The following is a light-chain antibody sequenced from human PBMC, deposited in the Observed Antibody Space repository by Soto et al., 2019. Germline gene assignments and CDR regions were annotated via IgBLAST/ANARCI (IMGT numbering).Light chain of an antibody. CDR1: SSDVGGYNC. CDR3: SSYAGSNTVL. CDR2: EVT. V-gene: IGLV2-8*01. J-gene: IGLJ2*01. Sequence: QSVLTQPPSASGSPGQSVTISCTGTSSDVGGYNCVSWYQQHPGKAPQLMIYEVTKRPSGVPDRFSGSKSGNTASLTVSGRQAEDEADYYCSSYAGSNTVLFGGGTKLPVL.